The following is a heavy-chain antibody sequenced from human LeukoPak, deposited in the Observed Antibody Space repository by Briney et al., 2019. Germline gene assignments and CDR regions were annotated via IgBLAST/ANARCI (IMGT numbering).Heavy chain of an antibody. D-gene: IGHD3-16*01. CDR1: GFTFNTYT. V-gene: IGHV3-48*01. CDR2: ISGSSGVI. J-gene: IGHJ4*02. Sequence: GGSLRLSCAASGFTFNTYTMNWVRQAPGKGLEWVSYISGSSGVIDYADSVRGRFTISRDNSINALYLQMNSLRLEDTAVYYCVGEIGPRSFDYWGQGTLVTVSS. CDR3: VGEIGPRSFDY.